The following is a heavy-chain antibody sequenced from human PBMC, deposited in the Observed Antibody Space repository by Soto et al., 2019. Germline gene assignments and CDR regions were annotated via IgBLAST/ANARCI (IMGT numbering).Heavy chain of an antibody. CDR3: ARGGDFWSGIDY. CDR1: GFTFSIYA. J-gene: IGHJ4*02. Sequence: QVQLVESGGGVVQPGRSLRLSCAASGFTFSIYAIHWVRQAPRKGLEWVAVISYDGSNKCYADSVKGRFTISRDNSKNTLYLQMSSLRAEDTAVYYCARGGDFWSGIDYWGQGTLVTVSS. D-gene: IGHD3-3*01. V-gene: IGHV3-30-3*01. CDR2: ISYDGSNK.